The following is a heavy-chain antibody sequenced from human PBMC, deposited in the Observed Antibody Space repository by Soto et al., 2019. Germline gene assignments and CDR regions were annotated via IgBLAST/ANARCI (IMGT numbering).Heavy chain of an antibody. J-gene: IGHJ4*02. CDR3: AKDSNKYSSSLRGRYFDY. CDR1: GFPSSSYV. CDR2: NSGGGSNT. V-gene: IGHV3-23*01. D-gene: IGHD4-4*01. Sequence: EVQLLESGGGLVQRGGSLRLSCAASGFPSSSYVMSWVRQAPGKGLEWVSGNSGGGSNTFYADSVKGRFTISRDNSKNTLLLQMNSLGAEDTAVYYCAKDSNKYSSSLRGRYFDYWGQGIGVTVSS.